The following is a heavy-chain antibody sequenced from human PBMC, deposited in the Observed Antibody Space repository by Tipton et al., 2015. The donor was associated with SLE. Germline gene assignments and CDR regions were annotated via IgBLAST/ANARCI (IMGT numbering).Heavy chain of an antibody. CDR1: GYSISSGYY. CDR2: IYHSGST. CDR3: ARDDYYDSSALAS. Sequence: TLSLTCAVSGYSISSGYYLGWIRQPPGKGLEWIGSIYHSGSTYYNPSLKSRVTISVDTSKNQFSLKLSSVTAADTAVYYCARDDYYDSSALASWGQGTMVTVSS. V-gene: IGHV4-38-2*02. J-gene: IGHJ3*01. D-gene: IGHD3-22*01.